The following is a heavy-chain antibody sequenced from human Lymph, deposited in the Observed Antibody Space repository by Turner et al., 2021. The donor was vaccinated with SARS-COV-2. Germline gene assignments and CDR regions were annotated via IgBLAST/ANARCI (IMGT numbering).Heavy chain of an antibody. CDR1: GFTFSTYW. D-gene: IGHD1-26*01. V-gene: IGHV3-7*01. J-gene: IGHJ2*01. CDR2: IKQDGSEK. CDR3: ARLSMGDWHFDL. Sequence: EVQLVESGGGLVQPGGSLRLPCAASGFTFSTYWMSGVRQGPGKGLEWVANIKQDGSEKYYVDSVKGRFTISRDNAKNSLYLQMNSLRAEETAVYYCARLSMGDWHFDLWGRGTLVTVSS.